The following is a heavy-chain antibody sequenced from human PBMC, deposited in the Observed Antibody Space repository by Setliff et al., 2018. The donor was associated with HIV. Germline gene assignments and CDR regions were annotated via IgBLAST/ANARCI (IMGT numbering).Heavy chain of an antibody. D-gene: IGHD3-10*01. CDR2: IYSSGST. CDR1: DGSISSHY. V-gene: IGHV4-59*11. Sequence: SETLSLTCTVSDGSISSHYWSWIRQPPGKGLEWIGYIYSSGSTNYNPSLKSRVTISIDTSKNQFSLRLRFVTAADTAVYYCARAGDYGSGSYYDANWYFDLWGRGTLVTVSS. CDR3: ARAGDYGSGSYYDANWYFDL. J-gene: IGHJ2*01.